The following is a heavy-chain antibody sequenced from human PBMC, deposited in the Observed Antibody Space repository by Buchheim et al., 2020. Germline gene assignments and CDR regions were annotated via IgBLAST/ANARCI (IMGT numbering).Heavy chain of an antibody. CDR2: MNPNSGNT. CDR1: GYTFTSYD. J-gene: IGHJ6*03. D-gene: IGHD2-15*01. V-gene: IGHV1-8*01. Sequence: QVQLVQSGAEVKKPGASVKVSCKASGYTFTSYDINWVRQATGQGLEWMGWMNPNSGNTGYAQKFQGRVTMTRNTPISTAYMELSSLRSEDTAVYYCAGGLKDCSGGSCYPYYYYYYYMDVWGKGTT. CDR3: AGGLKDCSGGSCYPYYYYYYYMDV.